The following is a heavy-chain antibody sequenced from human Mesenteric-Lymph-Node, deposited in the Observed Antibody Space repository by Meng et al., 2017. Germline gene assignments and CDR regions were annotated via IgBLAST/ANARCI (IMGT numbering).Heavy chain of an antibody. J-gene: IGHJ6*02. CDR2: IYYSGST. V-gene: IGHV4-59*01. CDR3: ARSYGYSYGPDYYYYYGMDV. CDR1: GGSISSYY. D-gene: IGHD5-18*01. Sequence: GSLRLSCTVSGGSISSYYWSWIRQPPGKGLEWIGYIYYSGSTNYNPSLKSRVTISVDTSKNQFSLKLSSVTAADTAVYYCARSYGYSYGPDYYYYYGMDVWGQGTTVTVSS.